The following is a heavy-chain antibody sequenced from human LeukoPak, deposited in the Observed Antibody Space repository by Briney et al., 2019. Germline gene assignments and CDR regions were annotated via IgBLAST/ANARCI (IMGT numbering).Heavy chain of an antibody. CDR2: ISNDGSNK. J-gene: IGHJ4*02. V-gene: IGHV3-30*18. CDR3: AKVSGSYSGPIDF. D-gene: IGHD1-26*01. CDR1: GFTFSSYG. Sequence: GGSLRLSCAASGFTFSSYGMHWVRQAPGKGLEWVAIISNDGSNKYYADSVKGRFTISRDNSKNTLYLQMNSLRAEDTAVNYCAKVSGSYSGPIDFWGQGTLVTVSS.